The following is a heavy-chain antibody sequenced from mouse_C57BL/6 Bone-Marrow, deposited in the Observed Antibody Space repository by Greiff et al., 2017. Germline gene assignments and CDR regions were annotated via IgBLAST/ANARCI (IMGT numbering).Heavy chain of an antibody. Sequence: QVQLQQPGAELVRPGSSVKLSCKASGYTFTSYWMHWVKQRPIQGLEWIGNIDPSDSETHYNQKFKDKATLTVDKSSSTAYMQLSSLTSGDSAVYYCTTVVYYYAMGYWGQGTSVTVSS. CDR3: TTVVYYYAMGY. J-gene: IGHJ4*01. CDR1: GYTFTSYW. D-gene: IGHD1-1*01. CDR2: IDPSDSET. V-gene: IGHV1-52*01.